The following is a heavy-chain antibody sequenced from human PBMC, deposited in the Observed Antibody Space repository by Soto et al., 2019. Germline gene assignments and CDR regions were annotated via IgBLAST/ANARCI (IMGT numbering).Heavy chain of an antibody. CDR1: GGSISSGGYS. Sequence: SETLSLTCAVSGGSISSGGYSWSWIRQPPGKGLEWIGYISYSGTTNYNPSLKSRVTISVDTSKNQFSLKLSSVTAADTAVYYCARDQGGGWSNIDYWGQGTLVTVSS. V-gene: IGHV4-61*08. J-gene: IGHJ4*02. D-gene: IGHD6-19*01. CDR3: ARDQGGGWSNIDY. CDR2: ISYSGTT.